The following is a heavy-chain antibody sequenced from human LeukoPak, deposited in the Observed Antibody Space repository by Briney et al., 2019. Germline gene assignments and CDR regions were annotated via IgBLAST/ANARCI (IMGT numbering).Heavy chain of an antibody. V-gene: IGHV6-1*01. CDR1: GDSVSSNSAA. CDR2: TYYRSKWYN. CDR3: ARGGQGDGYSADEAFDF. J-gene: IGHJ3*01. D-gene: IGHD5-24*01. Sequence: SQTLSLTCAISGDSVSSNSAAWNWIRQSPSRGLEWLGRTYYRSKWYNDYAISVKSRITVNPDTSKNQLSLQLNSVTPEDTAVYYCARGGQGDGYSADEAFDFWGQGTMVTVS.